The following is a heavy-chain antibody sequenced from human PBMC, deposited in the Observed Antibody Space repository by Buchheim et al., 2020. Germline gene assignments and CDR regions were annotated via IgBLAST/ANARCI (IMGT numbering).Heavy chain of an antibody. Sequence: QVQLQESGPGLVKPSETLSLTCTVSGGSISSYYWSWIRQPPGKGLEWIGYIYYSGSTNYNPSLKSRVTLSVDTSKNQFSLKLSSVTAADTAVYYCARAEVFGVVTHYYYYGMDVWGQGTT. J-gene: IGHJ6*02. CDR1: GGSISSYY. V-gene: IGHV4-59*01. CDR3: ARAEVFGVVTHYYYYGMDV. D-gene: IGHD3-3*01. CDR2: IYYSGST.